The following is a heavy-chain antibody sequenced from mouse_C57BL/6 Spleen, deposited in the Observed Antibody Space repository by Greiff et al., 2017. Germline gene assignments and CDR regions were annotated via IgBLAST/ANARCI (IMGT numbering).Heavy chain of an antibody. D-gene: IGHD1-1*01. V-gene: IGHV1-80*01. J-gene: IGHJ2*01. CDR3: ARPNYYGSSGDFDY. Sequence: VQLQQSGAELVKPGASVKISCKASGYAFSSYWMNWVKQRPGKGLEWIGQIYPGDGDTNYNGKFKGKATLTADKSSSTAYMQISSLTSEDSAVYVCARPNYYGSSGDFDYWGQGTTRTVSS. CDR2: IYPGDGDT. CDR1: GYAFSSYW.